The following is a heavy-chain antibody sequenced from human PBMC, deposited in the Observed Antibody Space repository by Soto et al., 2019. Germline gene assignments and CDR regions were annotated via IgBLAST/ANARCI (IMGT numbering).Heavy chain of an antibody. CDR2: IYPGDSDT. J-gene: IGHJ4*02. CDR3: ARQTYCSSTSCYTVDS. Sequence: GESLKISCXGSGYSFTSYWIGWVRQMPGKGLEWMGIIYPGDSDTRYSPSFQGQVTISADKSISTAYLQWSSLKASDTAMYYCARQTYCSSTSCYTVDSWGQGTLVTVSS. V-gene: IGHV5-51*01. CDR1: GYSFTSYW. D-gene: IGHD2-2*02.